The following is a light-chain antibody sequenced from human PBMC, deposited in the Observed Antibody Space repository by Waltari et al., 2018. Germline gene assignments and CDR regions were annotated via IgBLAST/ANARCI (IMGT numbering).Light chain of an antibody. CDR2: DDT. J-gene: IGLJ2*01. CDR1: NIGTKS. V-gene: IGLV3-21*03. Sequence: SYVLTQPPSVSVAPGKTAIITCGGNNIGTKSIHWYQQKPGQAPLLVAYDDTNRPPGIPERFSGSSSRKAATLTIRSVEAGDEADYYCQIWDNNSDHMVFGGGTRLTVL. CDR3: QIWDNNSDHMV.